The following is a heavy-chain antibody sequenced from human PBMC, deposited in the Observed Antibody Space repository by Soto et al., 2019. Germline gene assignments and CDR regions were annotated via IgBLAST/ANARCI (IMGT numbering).Heavy chain of an antibody. CDR1: GGTFSSYT. CDR2: IIPILGIA. CDR3: ARPNTVTPMTVYFQH. D-gene: IGHD4-17*01. J-gene: IGHJ1*01. V-gene: IGHV1-69*02. Sequence: QVQLVQSGAEVKKPGSSVKVSCKASGGTFSSYTISWVRQAPGQGLEWMGRIIPILGIANYAQKFQGRVTITADKSTSTAYMELSSLRSEDTAVYYCARPNTVTPMTVYFQHWGQGTLVTVSS.